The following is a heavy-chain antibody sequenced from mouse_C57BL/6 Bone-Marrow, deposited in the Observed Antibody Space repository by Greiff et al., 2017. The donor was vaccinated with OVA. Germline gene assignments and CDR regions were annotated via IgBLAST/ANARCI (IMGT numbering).Heavy chain of an antibody. CDR1: GYTFTSYW. J-gene: IGHJ3*01. CDR2: IYPGNSDT. D-gene: IGHD3-2*02. CDR3: TRRGSSGPWFAY. V-gene: IGHV1-5*01. Sequence: VQLQQSGTVLARPGASVKMSCKTSGYTFTSYWMHWVKQRPGQGLEWIGAIYPGNSDTRYNQKFKGKAKLTAVTSASTAYMELSSLTNEDSAVYYCTRRGSSGPWFAYWGQGTLVTVSA.